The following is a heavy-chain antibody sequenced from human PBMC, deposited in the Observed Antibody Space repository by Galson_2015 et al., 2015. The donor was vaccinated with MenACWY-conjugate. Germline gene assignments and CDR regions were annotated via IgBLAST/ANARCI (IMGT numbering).Heavy chain of an antibody. V-gene: IGHV4-34*01. CDR3: ARGPNTYCGGDCYWLNY. J-gene: IGHJ4*02. D-gene: IGHD2-21*02. CDR1: GGSFSGYY. Sequence: SETLSLTCAVYGGSFSGYYWSWIRQPPGKGLEWIGEINHSGSTNYNPSLKSRITISVDTSKNQFSLKLSSVTAADTAVYYCARGPNTYCGGDCYWLNYWGQGTLVTVSS. CDR2: INHSGST.